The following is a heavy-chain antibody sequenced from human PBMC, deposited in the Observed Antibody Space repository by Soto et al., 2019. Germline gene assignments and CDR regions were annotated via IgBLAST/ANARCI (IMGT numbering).Heavy chain of an antibody. V-gene: IGHV3-33*01. CDR2: IWFDGSNE. CDR3: ARGSLYCSSTSCSYGMDV. J-gene: IGHJ6*02. Sequence: GGSLRLSCAASGFTFSDYGMHWVRQAPGEGLQWVAVIWFDGSNEHYADSVKGRFTISRDNSKNALYLQMYSLRAGDTAVYYCARGSLYCSSTSCSYGMDVWGQGTTVTVSS. D-gene: IGHD2-15*01. CDR1: GFTFSDYG.